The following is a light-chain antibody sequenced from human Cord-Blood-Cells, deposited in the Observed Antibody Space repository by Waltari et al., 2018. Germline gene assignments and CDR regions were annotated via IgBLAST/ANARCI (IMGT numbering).Light chain of an antibody. J-gene: IGKJ1*01. Sequence: DIQMTQSPSSLSASVGDRVTITCRASQSISSYLNWYQQKPGKVPKLLIYAASSLQSGVPSRFSGSGSGTDFTLTISSLQPEDFATYYCQQSYSTHTWTFGQGTKVEIK. CDR1: QSISSY. CDR3: QQSYSTHTWT. CDR2: AAS. V-gene: IGKV1-39*01.